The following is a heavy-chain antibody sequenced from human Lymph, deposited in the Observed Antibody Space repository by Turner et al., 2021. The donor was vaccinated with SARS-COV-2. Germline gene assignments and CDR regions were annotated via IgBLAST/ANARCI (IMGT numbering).Heavy chain of an antibody. CDR1: GFTFSTYA. Sequence: QVQLVESGGGVVQPGRSLRLSCASSGFTFSTYAIPWVRQAGGKGLEWVAVISYDGSNKYYADSVKGRFTISRDNSKNTLYLQMNSLRAEDTAVYYCARYGSGGYFYYGLDVWGQGTTVTVSS. V-gene: IGHV3-30*04. CDR2: ISYDGSNK. CDR3: ARYGSGGYFYYGLDV. J-gene: IGHJ6*02. D-gene: IGHD3-10*01.